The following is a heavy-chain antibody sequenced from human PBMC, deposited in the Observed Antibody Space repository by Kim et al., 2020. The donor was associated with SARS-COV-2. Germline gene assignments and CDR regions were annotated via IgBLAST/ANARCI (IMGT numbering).Heavy chain of an antibody. CDR2: ISWDGGST. CDR1: GFTFDDYT. D-gene: IGHD2-2*01. J-gene: IGHJ6*02. CDR3: AKDIGRRYARYGMDV. V-gene: IGHV3-43*01. Sequence: GGSLRLSCAASGFTFDDYTMHWVRQAPGKGLEWVSLISWDGGSTYYADSVKGRFTISRDNSKNSLYLQMNSLRTEDTALYYCAKDIGRRYARYGMDVWGQGTTVTVSS.